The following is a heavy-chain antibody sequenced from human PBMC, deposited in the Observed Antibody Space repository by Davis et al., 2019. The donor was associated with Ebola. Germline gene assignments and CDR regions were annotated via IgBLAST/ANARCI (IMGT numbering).Heavy chain of an antibody. V-gene: IGHV1-18*01. CDR3: ARGEITLGESLAHY. Sequence: ASVKVSCRASGDTFATYGVNWVRQAPGQGLEWMGWINLYSGKTNYAQKFQGRVTMTADTSTSKVYMGLRGLTSDDTAVYYCARGEITLGESLAHYWGQGTLVTVSS. J-gene: IGHJ4*02. CDR1: GDTFATYG. CDR2: INLYSGKT. D-gene: IGHD3-16*01.